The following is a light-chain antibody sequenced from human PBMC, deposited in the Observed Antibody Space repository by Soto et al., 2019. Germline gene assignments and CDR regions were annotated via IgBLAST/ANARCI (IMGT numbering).Light chain of an antibody. V-gene: IGKV3-11*01. Sequence: EIVLTQSPATLSLSPGERATLSCRASQSVSSYLAWYQQKPGQAPRLLLYDASNRATGIPARFSGSGSGTDFTLTISSLEPEDFAFYYCQQRSNWLTFGGGTKVEIK. CDR2: DAS. CDR3: QQRSNWLT. CDR1: QSVSSY. J-gene: IGKJ4*01.